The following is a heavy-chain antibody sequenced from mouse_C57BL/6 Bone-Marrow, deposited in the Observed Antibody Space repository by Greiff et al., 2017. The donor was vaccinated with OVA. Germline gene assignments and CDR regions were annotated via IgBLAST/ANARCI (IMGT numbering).Heavy chain of an antibody. Sequence: QVQLQQSGPELVKPGASVKISCKASGYAFSSSWMNWVKQRPGKGLEWIGRIYPGDGDTNYNGKFKGKATLTADKSSSTAYMQLSSLTSEDSAVYFCARPSNWAWFAYWGQGTLVTVSA. V-gene: IGHV1-82*01. D-gene: IGHD4-1*02. J-gene: IGHJ3*01. CDR1: GYAFSSSW. CDR2: IYPGDGDT. CDR3: ARPSNWAWFAY.